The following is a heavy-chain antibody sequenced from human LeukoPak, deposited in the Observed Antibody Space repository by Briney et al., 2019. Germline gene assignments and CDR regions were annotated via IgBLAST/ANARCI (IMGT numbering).Heavy chain of an antibody. J-gene: IGHJ3*02. CDR3: AKVSRPYVGSILTGYHTIDAFDI. Sequence: PGGTLRLSCAASGFTFSSYGMSWVRQAPGKGLEWVSAISGSGGSTYYADSVKGRFTISRDNSKNTLYLQMNSLRAEDTAVYYCAKVSRPYVGSILTGYHTIDAFDIWGQGTMVTVSS. V-gene: IGHV3-23*01. D-gene: IGHD3-9*01. CDR2: ISGSGGST. CDR1: GFTFSSYG.